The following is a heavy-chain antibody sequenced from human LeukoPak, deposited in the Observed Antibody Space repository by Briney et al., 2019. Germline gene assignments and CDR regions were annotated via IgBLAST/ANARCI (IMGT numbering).Heavy chain of an antibody. D-gene: IGHD6-6*01. Sequence: KPSETLSLTCTVSGGSISSYYWSWIRQPPGKGLEWIGYIYYSGSTNYNPSLKSRVTISVDTSKNQFSLKLSSVTAADMAVYCCARAVRPGAFDIWGQGTMVTVSS. J-gene: IGHJ3*02. CDR3: ARAVRPGAFDI. V-gene: IGHV4-59*01. CDR1: GGSISSYY. CDR2: IYYSGST.